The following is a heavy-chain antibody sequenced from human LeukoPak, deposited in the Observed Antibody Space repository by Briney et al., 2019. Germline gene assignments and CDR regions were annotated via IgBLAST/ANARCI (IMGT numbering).Heavy chain of an antibody. CDR2: ISSSGSTI. D-gene: IGHD1-7*01. CDR3: ARDNWNYVGYYYYGMDV. CDR1: GVAYKDYY. V-gene: IGHV3-11*01. Sequence: GESLKHTWADPGVAYKDYYMSWMRQAPKKGLEWVSYISSSGSTIYYADSVRGRFTISRDNAKNSLYLQMNSLRAEDTAVYYCARDNWNYVGYYYYGMDVWGQGTTVTVS. J-gene: IGHJ6*02.